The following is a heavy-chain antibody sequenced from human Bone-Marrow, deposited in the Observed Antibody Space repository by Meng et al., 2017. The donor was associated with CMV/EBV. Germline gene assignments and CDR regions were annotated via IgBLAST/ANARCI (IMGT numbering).Heavy chain of an antibody. J-gene: IGHJ4*02. CDR2: INAGNGNT. D-gene: IGHD1-7*01. CDR3: ARDNGGGTTLDS. Sequence: KASGYTFTNYLIHWVRQAHGQRLEWMGWINAGNGNTKYSQNFQGRVTITRDTSATTAYMDLSSLRSEDTAVYYCARDNGGGTTLDSWGQGTLVTVSS. CDR1: GYTFTNYL. V-gene: IGHV1-3*01.